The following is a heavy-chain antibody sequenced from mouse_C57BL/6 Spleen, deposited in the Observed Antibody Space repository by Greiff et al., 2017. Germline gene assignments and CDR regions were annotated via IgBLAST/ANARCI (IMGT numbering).Heavy chain of an antibody. CDR2: ISDGGSYT. D-gene: IGHD2-3*01. J-gene: IGHJ4*01. Sequence: DVQLVESGGGLVKPGGSLKLSCAASGFTFSSYAMSWVRQTPEKRLEWVATISDGGSYTYYPDNVKGRFTISRDNAKNNLYLQMSHLKSEDTAMYYCAREGYYYYAMDYWGQGTSVTVSS. CDR3: AREGYYYYAMDY. CDR1: GFTFSSYA. V-gene: IGHV5-4*01.